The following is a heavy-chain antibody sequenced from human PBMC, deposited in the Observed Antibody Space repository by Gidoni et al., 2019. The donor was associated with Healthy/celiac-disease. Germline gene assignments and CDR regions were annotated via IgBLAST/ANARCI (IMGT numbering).Heavy chain of an antibody. Sequence: QVQLQESGPGLVKPSETLSPTCTVSGGSISSYYWSWIRQPAGKGLEWIGRIYTSGSTNYNPSLKSRVTMSVDTSKNQFSLKLSSVTAADTAVYYCARDRELRFLEWAFDPWGQGTLVTVSS. J-gene: IGHJ5*02. CDR2: IYTSGST. CDR3: ARDRELRFLEWAFDP. V-gene: IGHV4-4*07. CDR1: GGSISSYY. D-gene: IGHD3-3*01.